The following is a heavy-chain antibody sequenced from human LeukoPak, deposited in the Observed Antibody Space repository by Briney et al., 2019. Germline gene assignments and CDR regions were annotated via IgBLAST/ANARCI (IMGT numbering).Heavy chain of an antibody. CDR1: GFTFSSYA. Sequence: PGGSLRLSCAASGFTFSSYAMHWVRQAPGKGLEWVAVISYDGSNKYYADSVKGRFTISRDNAKNSLYLQMNSLRAEDTAVYYCARDGFYYYDSSDDYWGQGTLVTVSS. CDR3: ARDGFYYYDSSDDY. CDR2: ISYDGSNK. D-gene: IGHD3-22*01. V-gene: IGHV3-30-3*01. J-gene: IGHJ4*02.